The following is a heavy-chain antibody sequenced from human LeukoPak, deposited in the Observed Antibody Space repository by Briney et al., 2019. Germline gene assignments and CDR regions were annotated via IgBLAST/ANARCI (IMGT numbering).Heavy chain of an antibody. CDR2: IYSGGST. J-gene: IGHJ4*02. V-gene: IGHV3-66*01. Sequence: PGGSLRLSCAASGFTVSTNYMSWVRQAPGKGLEWVSVIYSGGSTYYADSVKDRFTISRDNSKNTLYLQMNSLRAEDTAVYYCAKENNAWPKFDHWGQGTLVTVS. CDR3: AKENNAWPKFDH. CDR1: GFTVSTNY. D-gene: IGHD1/OR15-1a*01.